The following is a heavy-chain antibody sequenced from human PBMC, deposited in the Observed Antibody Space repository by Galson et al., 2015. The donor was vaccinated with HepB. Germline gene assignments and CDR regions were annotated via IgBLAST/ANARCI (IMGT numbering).Heavy chain of an antibody. CDR1: GGSISRSSFS. V-gene: IGHV4-39*07. CDR3: ARDGDPGMGDY. CDR2: IYYSGTT. Sequence: TLSLTCTVSGGSISRSSFSWSWIRQPPGKRLEWIGNIYYSGTTHYNPSLKSRITISVDTSKNQFSLRLSSVTAADTAVYYCARDGDPGMGDYWSQGTLVTVSS. D-gene: IGHD1-14*01. J-gene: IGHJ4*02.